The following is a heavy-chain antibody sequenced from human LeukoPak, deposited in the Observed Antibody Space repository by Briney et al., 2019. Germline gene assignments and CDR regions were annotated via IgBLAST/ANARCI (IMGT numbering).Heavy chain of an antibody. Sequence: GGSLRLSCAASGFTFSSYEMNWVRQAPGKGLEWVSYISSSGSTIYYADSVKGRFTISRDNAKNSLYLQMNSLRAEDTAVYYCAKAGTLGYCSGGSCYIGGLGYWGQGTLVTVSS. CDR3: AKAGTLGYCSGGSCYIGGLGY. CDR2: ISSSGSTI. CDR1: GFTFSSYE. J-gene: IGHJ4*02. D-gene: IGHD2-15*01. V-gene: IGHV3-48*03.